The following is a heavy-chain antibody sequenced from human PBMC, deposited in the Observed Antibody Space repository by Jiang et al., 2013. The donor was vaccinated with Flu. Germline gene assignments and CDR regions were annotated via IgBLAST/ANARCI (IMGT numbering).Heavy chain of an antibody. V-gene: IGHV1-2*02. CDR2: INPNSGGT. J-gene: IGHJ5*02. Sequence: MHWVRQAPGQGLEWMGWINPNSGGTNYAQKFQGRVTMTRDTSISTAYMELSRLRSDDTAVYYCARAPGYYDSSRNWFDPWGQGTLVTVSS. D-gene: IGHD3-22*01. CDR3: ARAPGYYDSSRNWFDP.